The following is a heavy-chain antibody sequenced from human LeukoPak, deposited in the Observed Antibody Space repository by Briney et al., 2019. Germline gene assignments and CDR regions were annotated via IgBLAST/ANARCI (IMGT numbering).Heavy chain of an antibody. Sequence: PGGSLRLSCAASGFTFSSYAMSWVRQAPGKGLEWVSAISGSGGSTYYADSVKGRFTISRDNSKNTLYLQMNSLRAEDTDVYYCAKDQYYYDSSGYYYVDAFDIWGQGTMVTVSS. CDR1: GFTFSSYA. D-gene: IGHD3-22*01. V-gene: IGHV3-23*01. CDR2: ISGSGGST. J-gene: IGHJ3*02. CDR3: AKDQYYYDSSGYYYVDAFDI.